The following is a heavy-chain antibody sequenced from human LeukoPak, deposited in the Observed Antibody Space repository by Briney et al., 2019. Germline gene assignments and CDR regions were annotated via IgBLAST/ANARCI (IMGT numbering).Heavy chain of an antibody. CDR1: GFTFDDYA. V-gene: IGHV3-9*01. D-gene: IGHD3-10*02. J-gene: IGHJ6*02. CDR2: ISWNSGSI. CDR3: AKDMGGLILGSESYYLSYYYYGMDV. Sequence: GRSLRLSCAASGFTFDDYAMHWVRQAPGKGLEWVSGISWNSGSIGYADSVKGRFTISRDNAKNSLYLQMNSLRAEDTALYYCAKDMGGLILGSESYYLSYYYYGMDVWGQGTTVTVSS.